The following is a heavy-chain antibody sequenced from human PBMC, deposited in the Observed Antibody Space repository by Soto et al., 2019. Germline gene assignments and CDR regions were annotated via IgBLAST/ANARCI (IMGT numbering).Heavy chain of an antibody. Sequence: GASVKVSCKASGYTFTSYYMHWVRQAPGQGLEWMGIFNPSGGSTSYAQKFQGRVTMTRDTSTSTVYMELSSLRSEDTAVYYCARYYYDSSGPLFFDYWGQGTLVTVSS. D-gene: IGHD3-22*01. J-gene: IGHJ4*02. CDR1: GYTFTSYY. CDR2: FNPSGGST. CDR3: ARYYYDSSGPLFFDY. V-gene: IGHV1-46*01.